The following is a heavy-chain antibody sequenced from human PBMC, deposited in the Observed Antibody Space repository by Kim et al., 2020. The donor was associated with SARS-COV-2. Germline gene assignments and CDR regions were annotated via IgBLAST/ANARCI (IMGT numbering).Heavy chain of an antibody. D-gene: IGHD6-13*01. V-gene: IGHV4-34*01. J-gene: IGHJ6*02. CDR3: ARARSWDHYYYYGMDV. Sequence: SLRSRVTISVGTSKNQFSLELGSVTAADTAVYYCARARSWDHYYYYGMDVWGQGTTVTVSS.